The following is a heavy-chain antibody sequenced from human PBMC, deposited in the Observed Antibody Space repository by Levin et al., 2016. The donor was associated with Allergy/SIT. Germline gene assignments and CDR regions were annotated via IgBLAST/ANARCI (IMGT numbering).Heavy chain of an antibody. CDR2: INPSGGST. Sequence: WVRQAPGQGLEWMGIINPSGGSTSYAQKFQGRVTMTRDTSTSTAYMELSSLRSEDTAVYYCARETTVTTSYYYGMDVWGQGTTVTVSS. CDR3: ARETTVTTSYYYGMDV. J-gene: IGHJ6*02. V-gene: IGHV1-46*01. D-gene: IGHD4-17*01.